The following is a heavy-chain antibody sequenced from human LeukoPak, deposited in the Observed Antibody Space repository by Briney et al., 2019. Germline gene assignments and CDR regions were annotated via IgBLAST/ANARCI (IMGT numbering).Heavy chain of an antibody. Sequence: SGGSLRLSCAASGFTFSTYWMHWVCQAPGKGLVWVSRVNGDGSSTNYADSVKGRFTISRDNAKNTLYLQMNSLRAEDTAVYYCARDGIAAVDFDYWGQGILVTVSS. CDR3: ARDGIAAVDFDY. CDR1: GFTFSTYW. D-gene: IGHD6-13*01. J-gene: IGHJ4*02. V-gene: IGHV3-74*01. CDR2: VNGDGSST.